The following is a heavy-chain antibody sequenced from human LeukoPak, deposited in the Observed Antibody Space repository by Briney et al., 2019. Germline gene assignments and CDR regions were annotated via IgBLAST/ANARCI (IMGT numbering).Heavy chain of an antibody. V-gene: IGHV7-4-1*02. J-gene: IGHJ4*02. CDR1: GYSFTSHA. CDR2: INTNTGNP. Sequence: ASVKVSCKASGYSFTSHAMNRVRQAPGQGLEWMGWINTNTGNPTYAQGFTGRFVFSLDASVSTAYLQISSLKAEDTAVYYCARDLSQYSSSWTTFNYYWGQGTLVTVSS. D-gene: IGHD6-13*01. CDR3: ARDLSQYSSSWTTFNYY.